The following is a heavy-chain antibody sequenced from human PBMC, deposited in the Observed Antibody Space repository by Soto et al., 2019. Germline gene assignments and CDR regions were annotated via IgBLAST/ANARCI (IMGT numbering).Heavy chain of an antibody. CDR1: GFTFSRYW. V-gene: IGHV4-59*01. CDR3: ARDRYSYGP. J-gene: IGHJ5*02. CDR2: IYYSGST. Sequence: PGGSLRLSCGASGFTFSRYWMSWIRQPPGKGLEWIGYIYYSGSTNYNPSLKSRVTISVDTSKNQFSLKLSSVTAADTAVYYCARDRYSYGPWGQGTLVTVSS. D-gene: IGHD5-18*01.